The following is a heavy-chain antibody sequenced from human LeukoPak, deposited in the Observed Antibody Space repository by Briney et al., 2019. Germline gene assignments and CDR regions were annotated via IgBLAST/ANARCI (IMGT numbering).Heavy chain of an antibody. V-gene: IGHV3-23*01. J-gene: IGHJ4*02. CDR2: ISGSGGST. Sequence: GRSLRLSCAASGFTFSSYAMHWVRQAPGKGLEWVSAISGSGGSTYYADSVKGRFTISRDNSKNTLYLQMNSLRAEDTAVYYCAKGPDSSGYYYFNYWGQGTLVTVSS. D-gene: IGHD3-22*01. CDR1: GFTFSSYA. CDR3: AKGPDSSGYYYFNY.